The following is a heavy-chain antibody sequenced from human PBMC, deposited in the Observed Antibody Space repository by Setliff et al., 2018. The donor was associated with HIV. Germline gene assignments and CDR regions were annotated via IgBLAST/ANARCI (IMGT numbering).Heavy chain of an antibody. CDR3: ARGVRGVIIDWYYFDY. CDR1: GGSISGYY. J-gene: IGHJ4*02. CDR2: IYYSGSA. D-gene: IGHD3-10*01. V-gene: IGHV4-59*01. Sequence: SQTLSLTCSVSGGSISGYYWSWIRQPPGKGLECIGYIYYSGSANYNPSLKGRVTISVDTSKNQFSLKLSSVTAADTAVYHCARGVRGVIIDWYYFDYWGQGTLVTVSS.